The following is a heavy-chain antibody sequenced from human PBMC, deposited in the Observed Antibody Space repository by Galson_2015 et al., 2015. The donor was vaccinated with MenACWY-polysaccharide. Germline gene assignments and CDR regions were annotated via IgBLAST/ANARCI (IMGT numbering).Heavy chain of an antibody. CDR2: ISGAGHTI. CDR1: GFPFSTYE. CDR3: ARLTTVTPVDY. V-gene: IGHV3-48*03. D-gene: IGHD4-17*01. J-gene: IGHJ4*02. Sequence: SPRLSCAASGFPFSTYEMNWVRQAPGKGLEWISYISGAGHTIYYADSVKGRFTVSRDNAKNLLYLQMNSLRAEDTAVYYCARLTTVTPVDYLGQGTLVTVSS.